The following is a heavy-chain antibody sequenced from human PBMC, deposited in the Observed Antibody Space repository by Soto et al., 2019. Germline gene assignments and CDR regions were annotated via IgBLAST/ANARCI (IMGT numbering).Heavy chain of an antibody. V-gene: IGHV3-11*01. J-gene: IGHJ5*02. CDR3: AIKARAAINWFDP. CDR2: ISSSGSTI. D-gene: IGHD2-15*01. Sequence: GGSLRLSCAASGFTFSDYYMSWIRQAPGKGLEWVSYISSSGSTIYYADSVKGRFTISRDNAKNSLYLQMNSLRAEDTAVYYCAIKARAAINWFDPSGQGPLVTV. CDR1: GFTFSDYY.